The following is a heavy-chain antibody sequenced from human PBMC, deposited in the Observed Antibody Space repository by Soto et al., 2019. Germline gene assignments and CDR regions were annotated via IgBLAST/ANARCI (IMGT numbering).Heavy chain of an antibody. Sequence: VSGPTLVNPTQTLTLTCTFSGFSLSTSGMCVSWIRQPPGKALEWLALIDWDDDKYYSTSLKTRLTISKDTSKNQVVLTMTNMDPVDTATYYCSRIFYYDSSLPFDYWGQGTLVTVSS. CDR2: IDWDDDK. V-gene: IGHV2-70*01. J-gene: IGHJ4*02. CDR3: SRIFYYDSSLPFDY. CDR1: GFSLSTSGMC. D-gene: IGHD3-22*01.